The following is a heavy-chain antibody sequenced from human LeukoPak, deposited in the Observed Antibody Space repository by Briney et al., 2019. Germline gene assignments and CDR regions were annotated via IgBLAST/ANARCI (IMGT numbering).Heavy chain of an antibody. CDR2: IYYSGST. CDR1: GGSISSYY. J-gene: IGHJ4*02. D-gene: IGHD3-10*01. Sequence: SETLSLTCTASGGSISSYYWSWIRQPPGKGLEWIGYIYYSGSTNYNPSLKSRVTISVDTSKNQFSLKLSSVTAADTAVYYCGSGSYYNEFDYWGQGTLVSVSS. V-gene: IGHV4-59*01. CDR3: GSGSYYNEFDY.